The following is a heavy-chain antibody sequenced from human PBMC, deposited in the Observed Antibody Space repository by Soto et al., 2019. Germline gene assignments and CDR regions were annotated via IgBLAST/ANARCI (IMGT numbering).Heavy chain of an antibody. V-gene: IGHV3-30*18. J-gene: IGHJ6*02. CDR3: AKDHNWNDYYYGMDV. CDR1: GFTFSSYG. Sequence: GESLKISCAASGFTFSSYGMHWVRQAPGKGLEWVAVISYDGSNKYYADSVKGRFTISRDNSKNTLYLQMNSLRAEDTAVYYCAKDHNWNDYYYGMDVWGQGTTVTVSS. D-gene: IGHD1-20*01. CDR2: ISYDGSNK.